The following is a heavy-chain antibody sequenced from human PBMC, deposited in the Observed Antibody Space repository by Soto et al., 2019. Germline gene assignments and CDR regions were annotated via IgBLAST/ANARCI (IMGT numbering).Heavy chain of an antibody. J-gene: IGHJ4*02. V-gene: IGHV5-51*01. D-gene: IGHD1-20*01. CDR1: GYSFTSYW. Sequence: GESLKISCQGSGYSFTSYWIGWVRQLPGKGLGWMGIIYPGDSDTRYSQAFQGQATISADKSISTAYLQWSSLKASDTAMYYCARQRYNWNDDAPQLWGQGTLVTVSS. CDR2: IYPGDSDT. CDR3: ARQRYNWNDDAPQL.